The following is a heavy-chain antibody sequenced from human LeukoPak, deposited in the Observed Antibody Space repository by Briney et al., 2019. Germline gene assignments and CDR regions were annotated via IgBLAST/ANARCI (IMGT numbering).Heavy chain of an antibody. Sequence: SETLSLTCTVSGGSISTSNYYWGWIRQPPGKGLEWIGFMYYSGSAYYSPSLTSRVTISVDTSKNQFSLKLTSVTAADTAVYYCAQSSITGTIYHWGQGTLVTVSS. CDR1: GGSISTSNYY. J-gene: IGHJ5*02. V-gene: IGHV4-39*07. D-gene: IGHD1-7*01. CDR3: AQSSITGTIYH. CDR2: MYYSGSA.